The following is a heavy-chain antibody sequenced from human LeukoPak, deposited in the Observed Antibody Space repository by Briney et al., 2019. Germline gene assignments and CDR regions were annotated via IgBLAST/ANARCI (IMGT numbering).Heavy chain of an antibody. J-gene: IGHJ4*02. CDR2: ISGSGDTT. V-gene: IGHV3-23*01. D-gene: IGHD2-2*01. CDR3: AKGGTNTVVVPAAKY. Sequence: PGGSLRLSCAASGFTFSNYALSWVHQAPGKGLEWVSAISGSGDTTYYADSVKGRFTISRDNSKNTLYLQMNCLRVEDTAVYYCAKGGTNTVVVPAAKYWGQGTLVTVSS. CDR1: GFTFSNYA.